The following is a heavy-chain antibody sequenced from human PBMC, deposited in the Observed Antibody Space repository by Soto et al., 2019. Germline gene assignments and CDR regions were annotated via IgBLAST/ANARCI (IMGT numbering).Heavy chain of an antibody. CDR1: GGSISSYY. D-gene: IGHD3-10*01. Sequence: SETLSLTCTVSGGSISSYYWSWIRQPPGMGLEWIGYIYYSGSTNYNPSLKSRVTISVDTSKNQFSLKLSSVTAAGTAVYYCARAGEGRGVITPWDYYYYYMDVWGKGTTVTVSS. CDR3: ARAGEGRGVITPWDYYYYYMDV. V-gene: IGHV4-59*01. CDR2: IYYSGST. J-gene: IGHJ6*03.